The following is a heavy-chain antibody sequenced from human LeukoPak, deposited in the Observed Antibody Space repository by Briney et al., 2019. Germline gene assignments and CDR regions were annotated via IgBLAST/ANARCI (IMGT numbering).Heavy chain of an antibody. CDR1: GYTFTSYD. J-gene: IGHJ4*02. CDR3: ARAQEYCSGGSCYSFPFQFDY. CDR2: ISAYNGNT. D-gene: IGHD2-15*01. Sequence: ASVKVSCKASGYTFTSYDINRVRQAPGQGLEWMGWISAYNGNTNYAQKLQGRVTMTTDTSTSTAYMELRSLRSDDTAVYYCARAQEYCSGGSCYSFPFQFDYWGQGTLVTVSS. V-gene: IGHV1-18*01.